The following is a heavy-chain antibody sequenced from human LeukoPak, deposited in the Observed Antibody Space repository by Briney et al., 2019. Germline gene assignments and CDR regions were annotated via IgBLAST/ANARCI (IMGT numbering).Heavy chain of an antibody. CDR2: MYPGCSKG. D-gene: IGHD3-16*01. J-gene: IGHJ4*02. V-gene: IGHV5-51*01. CDR1: GFHLTDYG. Sequence: GGSLKTSLQCSGFHLTDYGIVWVRQLPGQGLEGMGSMYPGCSKGIYSPSFQGQVTISAGKSITTVYLQGSSLKASDTAMYYCARHFHSAWFGLWGRGSVVSVSS. CDR3: ARHFHSAWFGL.